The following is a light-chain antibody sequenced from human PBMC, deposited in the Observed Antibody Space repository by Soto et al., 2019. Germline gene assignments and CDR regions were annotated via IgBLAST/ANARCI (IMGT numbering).Light chain of an antibody. J-gene: IGLJ1*01. Sequence: QSVLTQPPSASGTPGQRVTLSCSGSDSNIGSNSVSWYQQHPGKAPKLMIFDVSKRPSGVPDRFSGSKSANTASLTISGLQAQDEADYYCCSYAGSYTYVFGTRTKVTV. CDR2: DVS. V-gene: IGLV2-11*01. CDR1: DSNIGSNS. CDR3: CSYAGSYTYV.